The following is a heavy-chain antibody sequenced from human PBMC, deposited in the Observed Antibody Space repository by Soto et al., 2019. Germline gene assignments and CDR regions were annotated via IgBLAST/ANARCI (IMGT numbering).Heavy chain of an antibody. J-gene: IGHJ4*02. V-gene: IGHV4-59*01. CDR1: GDSISSYY. D-gene: IGHD5-18*01. CDR2: IYYSGST. CDR3: ARLYSYGQYYFDY. Sequence: TSETLSLTCTVSGDSISSYYWSWIRQPPGKGLEWIGYIYYSGSTNYNPSLKSRVTISVDTSKNQFSLKLSSVTAADTAVYYCARLYSYGQYYFDYWGQGTLVTVSS.